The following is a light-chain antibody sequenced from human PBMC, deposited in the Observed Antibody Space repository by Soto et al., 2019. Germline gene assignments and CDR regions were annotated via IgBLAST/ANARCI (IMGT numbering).Light chain of an antibody. CDR3: CSYAGSSTYV. CDR2: EVS. CDR1: SSDVGSYNL. Sequence: QSVLTQPASVSGSPGQSITISCTGTSSDVGSYNLVSWYQQHPGKAPKVMIYEVSKRPSGVPNRFSGSKSGNTASLTISGLQAEDGADYYCCSYAGSSTYVFGTGTKGTVL. V-gene: IGLV2-23*02. J-gene: IGLJ1*01.